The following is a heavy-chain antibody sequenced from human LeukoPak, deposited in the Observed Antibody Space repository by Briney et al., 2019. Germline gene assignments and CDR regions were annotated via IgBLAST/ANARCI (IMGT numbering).Heavy chain of an antibody. CDR1: GYTFTGYY. CDR2: INPNSGST. J-gene: IGHJ5*02. Sequence: GASVKVSCKASGYTFTGYYMHWVRQAPGQGLEWMGRINPNSGSTNYAQKFQGRVTMTRDTSISTAYMELSRLRSDDTAVYYCAREMPRRQDQLLQRNPFDPWGQGTLVTVSS. CDR3: AREMPRRQDQLLQRNPFDP. D-gene: IGHD2-2*01. V-gene: IGHV1-2*06.